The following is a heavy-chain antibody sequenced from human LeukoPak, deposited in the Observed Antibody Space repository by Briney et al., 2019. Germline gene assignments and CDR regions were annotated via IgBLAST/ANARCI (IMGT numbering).Heavy chain of an antibody. CDR2: IYYSGST. CDR1: GGSIIISNYY. V-gene: IGHV4-39*01. Sequence: PSETLSLTCTVSGGSIIISNYYWDWIRQPPGKGLEWIGSIYYSGSTYYNPSLKSRVTISEDTSKNQFSLKLSSVTAADTAVYYCARRRAEGSSRGFYYYYMDVWGKGTTVTVSS. J-gene: IGHJ6*03. D-gene: IGHD6-13*01. CDR3: ARRRAEGSSRGFYYYYMDV.